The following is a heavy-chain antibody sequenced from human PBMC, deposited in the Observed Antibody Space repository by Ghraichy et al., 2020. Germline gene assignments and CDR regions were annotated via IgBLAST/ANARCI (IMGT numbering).Heavy chain of an antibody. J-gene: IGHJ4*02. CDR2: ISSSSSYI. CDR3: AKQRTSSWYPLPPDY. D-gene: IGHD6-13*01. V-gene: IGHV3-21*01. Sequence: GGSLRLSCAASGFTFSSYTMNWVRQAPGKGLEWVSSISSSSSYIYYADSVKGRFTISRDNARNSLYLQMNSLRAEDTAVYYCAKQRTSSWYPLPPDYWGQGTLVTVSS. CDR1: GFTFSSYT.